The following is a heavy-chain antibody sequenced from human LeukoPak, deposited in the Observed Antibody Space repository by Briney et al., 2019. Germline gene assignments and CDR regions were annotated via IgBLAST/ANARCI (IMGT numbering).Heavy chain of an antibody. J-gene: IGHJ3*01. V-gene: IGHV3-23*01. CDR2: ITANGGYS. Sequence: GGSLRLSCAASAFSFSKFALIWVRQAPGKGLEWVSAITANGGYSLYADAVKGRFTVSRDNSKNTLYLQINSLRPEDTAMYYCAKDPNGDYIGAFDFWGQGTMVTVSS. D-gene: IGHD4-17*01. CDR3: AKDPNGDYIGAFDF. CDR1: AFSFSKFA.